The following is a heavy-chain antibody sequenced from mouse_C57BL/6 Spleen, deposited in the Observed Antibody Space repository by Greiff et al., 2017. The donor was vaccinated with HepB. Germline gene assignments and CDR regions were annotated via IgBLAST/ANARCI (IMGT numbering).Heavy chain of an antibody. D-gene: IGHD1-1*01. Sequence: VQLQQSGPELVKPGASVKISCKASGYSFTSYYIHWVKQRPGQGLEWIGWIYPGSGNTKYNEKFKGKATLTADTSSSTAYMQLSSLTSEDSAVYYCARDNYYGSNYFDYWGQGTTLTVSS. CDR1: GYSFTSYY. CDR3: ARDNYYGSNYFDY. V-gene: IGHV1-66*01. J-gene: IGHJ2*01. CDR2: IYPGSGNT.